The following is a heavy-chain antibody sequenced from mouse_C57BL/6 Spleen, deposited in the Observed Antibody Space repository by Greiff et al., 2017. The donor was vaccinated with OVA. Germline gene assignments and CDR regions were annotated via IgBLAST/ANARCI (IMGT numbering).Heavy chain of an antibody. Sequence: EVQRVESGEGLVKPGGSLKLSCAASGFTFSSYAMSWVRQTPEKRLEWVAYISSGGDYIYYADTVKGRFTISRDNARNTLYLQMSSLKSEDTAMYYCTRVPPYYGLDYWGQGTTLTVSS. CDR1: GFTFSSYA. J-gene: IGHJ2*01. V-gene: IGHV5-9-1*02. D-gene: IGHD1-1*01. CDR2: ISSGGDYI. CDR3: TRVPPYYGLDY.